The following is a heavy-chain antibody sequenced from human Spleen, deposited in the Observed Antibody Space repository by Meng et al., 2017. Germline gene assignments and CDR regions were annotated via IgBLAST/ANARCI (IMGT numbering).Heavy chain of an antibody. D-gene: IGHD2-15*01. CDR3: ARDAGVVAGTGFYYYNYGMDV. CDR2: LNSDGSST. V-gene: IGHV3-74*01. Sequence: GGSLRLSCAASGFTFSSYWMHWVRQAPGEGLVWVSRLNSDGSSTSYADSVKGRFTISRDNAKNTLYLHMNSLRAEDTAVYYCARDAGVVAGTGFYYYNYGMDVWGQGTTVTVSS. CDR1: GFTFSSYW. J-gene: IGHJ6*02.